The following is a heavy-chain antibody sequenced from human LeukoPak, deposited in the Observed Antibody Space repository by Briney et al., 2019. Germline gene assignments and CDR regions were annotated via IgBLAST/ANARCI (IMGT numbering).Heavy chain of an antibody. CDR1: GGSFSGYY. V-gene: IGHV4-34*01. CDR3: ARVGPPPDRITMVRGVLDY. CDR2: INHSGST. J-gene: IGHJ4*02. D-gene: IGHD3-10*01. Sequence: SETLSLTCAVYGGSFSGYYWSWIRQPPGKGLEWIGEINHSGSTNYNPSLKSRVTISVDTSKNQFSLKLSSVTAADTAVYYCARVGPPPDRITMVRGVLDYWSQGTLVTVSS.